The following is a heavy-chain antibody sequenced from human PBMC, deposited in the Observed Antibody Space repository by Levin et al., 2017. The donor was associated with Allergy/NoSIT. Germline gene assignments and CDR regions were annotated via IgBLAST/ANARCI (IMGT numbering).Heavy chain of an antibody. V-gene: IGHV5-51*01. D-gene: IGHD2/OR15-2a*01. J-gene: IGHJ4*02. Sequence: GESLKISCETSRYSFPNYWIAWVRQMPGKALEWMGNIYPGDSETRSSPSFQGQVTMSADKSINTAYLQWTSLKASDTAMYYCARRLTYTSGSSFYLDFWGQGTLVTVSS. CDR3: ARRLTYTSGSSFYLDF. CDR2: IYPGDSET. CDR1: RYSFPNYW.